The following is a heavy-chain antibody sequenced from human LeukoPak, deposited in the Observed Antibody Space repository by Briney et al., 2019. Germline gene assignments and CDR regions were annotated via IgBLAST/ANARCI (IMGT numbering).Heavy chain of an antibody. CDR2: IYYSGST. J-gene: IGHJ6*03. CDR3: ARAGPRTYYDFWSGYPGLYYYYMDV. CDR1: GSSITTAFY. D-gene: IGHD3-3*01. V-gene: IGHV4-38-2*02. Sequence: SETLSLTCTVSGSSITTAFYWGWIRQPPGKGLEWIGYIYYSGSTNYNPSLKSRVTISVDTSKNQFSLKLSSVTAADTAVYYCARAGPRTYYDFWSGYPGLYYYYMDVWGKGTTVTVSS.